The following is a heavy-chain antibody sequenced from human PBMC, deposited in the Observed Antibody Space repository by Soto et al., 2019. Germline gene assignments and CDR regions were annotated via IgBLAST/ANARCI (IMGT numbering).Heavy chain of an antibody. CDR2: IYSGGST. V-gene: IGHV3-53*01. D-gene: IGHD2-15*01. CDR3: ASPRGPSPSGIRAGYYYYGMDV. J-gene: IGHJ6*02. CDR1: GFTVSSNY. Sequence: PXESLRLSCAASGFTVSSNYMSWVRQAPGKGLEWVSVIYSGGSTYYADSVKGRFTISRDNSKNTLYLQMNSLRAEDTAVYYCASPRGPSPSGIRAGYYYYGMDVWGQGTTVTVSS.